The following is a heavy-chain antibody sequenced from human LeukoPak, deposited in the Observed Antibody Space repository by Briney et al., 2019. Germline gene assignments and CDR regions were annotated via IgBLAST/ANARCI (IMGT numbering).Heavy chain of an antibody. CDR3: ANPPAYSGSYYEGFDY. CDR1: GVIVSSNY. D-gene: IGHD1-26*01. J-gene: IGHJ4*02. Sequence: GGSLRLSCAASGVIVSSNYMSWVRQAPGKGLEWVSAISGSGGSTYYADSVKGRFTISRDNSKNTLYLQMNSLRAEDTAVYYCANPPAYSGSYYEGFDYWGQGTLVTVSS. CDR2: ISGSGGST. V-gene: IGHV3-23*01.